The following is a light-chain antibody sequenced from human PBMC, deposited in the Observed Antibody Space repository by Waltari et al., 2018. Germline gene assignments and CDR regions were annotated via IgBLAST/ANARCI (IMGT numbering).Light chain of an antibody. CDR3: ATWDDRLSGPV. J-gene: IGLJ3*02. CDR1: SANIGTNY. Sequence: QSVLSHPPSASGTPGQTSTISFSGSSANIGTNYLSWYQQVPGAAPNLLIYRNDQRPSGVPDRFSGSKSAPSASLAVSGLRSEDEATYYCATWDDRLSGPVFGGGTKLTVL. V-gene: IGLV1-47*01. CDR2: RND.